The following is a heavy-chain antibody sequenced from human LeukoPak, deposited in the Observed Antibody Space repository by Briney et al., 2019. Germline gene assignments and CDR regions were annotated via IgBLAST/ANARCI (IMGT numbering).Heavy chain of an antibody. CDR1: GFSFSNHW. J-gene: IGHJ4*02. CDR3: VRGDRGIAVGSRDH. V-gene: IGHV3-7*03. Sequence: QPGGSLRLSCAASGFSFSNHWMIWVRQAPGKGLEWVATINPDGTEKRYVDSVKGRFTISRDNGKNSPYLQMSSLRAEDTAVYYCVRGDRGIAVGSRDHGAQGSLVTVSS. D-gene: IGHD6-19*01. CDR2: INPDGTEK.